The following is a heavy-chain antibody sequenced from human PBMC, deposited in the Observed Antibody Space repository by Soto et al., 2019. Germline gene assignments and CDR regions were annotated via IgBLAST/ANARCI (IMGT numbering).Heavy chain of an antibody. CDR2: IYHSGST. CDR1: GYSISSGYY. J-gene: IGHJ6*02. V-gene: IGHV4-38-2*01. Sequence: PSETLSLTCAVSGYSISSGYYWGWIRQPPGKGLEWIGSIYHSGSTYYNPSLKSRVTISVDTSKNQFSLKLSSVTAADTAVYYCARGPYGDSYYYYYGMDVWGQGTTVTVSS. D-gene: IGHD4-17*01. CDR3: ARGPYGDSYYYYYGMDV.